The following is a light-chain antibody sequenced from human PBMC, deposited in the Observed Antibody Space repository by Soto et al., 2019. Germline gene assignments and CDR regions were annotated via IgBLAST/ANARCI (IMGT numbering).Light chain of an antibody. J-gene: IGLJ1*01. CDR3: SSYTSSSTL. V-gene: IGLV2-14*01. Sequence: QSALTQPASVSVSPGQSITISCTGTSSDVGGYNYVSWYQQHPGKAPKLMIYEVSNRPSGVSNRFSGSKSGNTASLTISGLQAEDEADYYCSSYTSSSTLFGTGTKLTVL. CDR1: SSDVGGYNY. CDR2: EVS.